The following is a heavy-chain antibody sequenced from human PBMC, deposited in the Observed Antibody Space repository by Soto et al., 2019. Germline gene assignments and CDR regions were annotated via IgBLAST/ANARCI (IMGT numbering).Heavy chain of an antibody. CDR2: IVPLFNTP. J-gene: IGHJ6*02. Sequence: SVKVSCKASGGSFRTYAITWVRQVPGQGLEWMGGIVPLFNTPNYAQKFQGRVTITADESLSTAYVELSSLRPEDTAVYYCASLPWVGRFLEYFDVWGQGTRVTVSS. CDR3: ASLPWVGRFLEYFDV. CDR1: GGSFRTYA. V-gene: IGHV1-69*13. D-gene: IGHD3-3*01.